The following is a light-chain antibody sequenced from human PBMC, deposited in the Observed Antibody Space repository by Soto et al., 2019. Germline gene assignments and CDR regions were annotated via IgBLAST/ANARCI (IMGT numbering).Light chain of an antibody. V-gene: IGLV2-8*01. CDR1: SSDVGNYNY. Sequence: QSALTQPPSASGSPGQSVTISCTGTSSDVGNYNYVSWYQQQPGKVPKLMIYGVNKRPSGVPDRFSGSKSGNTASLTVSGLQAEDEADYYCSSYAGSNKVFGGGTKLTVL. J-gene: IGLJ3*02. CDR3: SSYAGSNKV. CDR2: GVN.